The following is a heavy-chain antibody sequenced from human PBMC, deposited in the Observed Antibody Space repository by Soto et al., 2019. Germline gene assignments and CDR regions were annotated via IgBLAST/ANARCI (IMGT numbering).Heavy chain of an antibody. CDR3: ALFHYSYDDMDV. CDR1: GGSISNSY. D-gene: IGHD3-10*02. J-gene: IGHJ6*02. V-gene: IGHV4-59*01. CDR2: IYYDGST. Sequence: QVQLQESGPGLVKASETLSLTCTVSGGSISNSYWSWIRQPPGKGLEWIGYIYYDGSTNYNPSLETRVTISVDTSKNQFSLKLSSVTAADTAVYYCALFHYSYDDMDVWGQGTTVTVSS.